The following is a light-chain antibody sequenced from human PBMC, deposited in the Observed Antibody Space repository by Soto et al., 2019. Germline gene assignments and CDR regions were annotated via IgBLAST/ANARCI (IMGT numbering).Light chain of an antibody. Sequence: FMLTQPHSVSESPGKTVTISCTRSSGSIASNYVQWYQQRPGSAPTTVIYEANQRPSGVPDRFSGSIDSSSNSASLTISGLKTEDEADYYCQSYDSSNYVVFGGGTKVPS. CDR2: EAN. J-gene: IGLJ2*01. CDR3: QSYDSSNYVV. CDR1: SGSIASNY. V-gene: IGLV6-57*04.